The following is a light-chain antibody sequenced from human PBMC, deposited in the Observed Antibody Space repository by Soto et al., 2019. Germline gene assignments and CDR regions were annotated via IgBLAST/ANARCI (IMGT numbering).Light chain of an antibody. CDR2: GAS. J-gene: IGKJ1*01. CDR1: QSISSNY. CDR3: QQRSNWNPWT. V-gene: IGKV3D-20*02. Sequence: EIVMTQSPATLSVSPGERATLSCRASQSISSNYLAWYQQKPGQSPRLLIYGASSRATGIPDRFSGRGSGTDFTLTISSLEPEDFAVYYCQQRSNWNPWTFGQGTTGDIK.